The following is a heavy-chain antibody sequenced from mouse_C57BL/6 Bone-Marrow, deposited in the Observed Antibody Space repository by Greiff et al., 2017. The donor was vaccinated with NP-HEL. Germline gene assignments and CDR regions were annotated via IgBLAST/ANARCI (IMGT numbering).Heavy chain of an antibody. Sequence: QVQLKHSGAELVRPGASVKLSCKASGYTFTDYYINWVKQRPGQGLEWIARIYPGSGNTYYNEKFKGKATLTAEKSSSTAYMQLSSLTSEDSAVYFCARTGYYGSSYLWYFDVWGTGTTVTVSS. D-gene: IGHD1-1*01. CDR3: ARTGYYGSSYLWYFDV. CDR2: IYPGSGNT. CDR1: GYTFTDYY. V-gene: IGHV1-76*01. J-gene: IGHJ1*03.